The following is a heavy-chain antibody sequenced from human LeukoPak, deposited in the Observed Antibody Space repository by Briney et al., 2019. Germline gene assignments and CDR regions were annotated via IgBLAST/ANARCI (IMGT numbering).Heavy chain of an antibody. CDR3: AIDSFATDIYY. D-gene: IGHD1-14*01. V-gene: IGHV3-7*01. Sequence: GGSLRLSCVASGFIFSRYWMRWVRQAPGKGREWVANIKEDGSEQFYADSLKGRFTISRHNIKNSLYLHIHSLRAEATAVYYCAIDSFATDIYYWGQGTLVTVSS. CDR2: IKEDGSEQ. J-gene: IGHJ4*02. CDR1: GFIFSRYW.